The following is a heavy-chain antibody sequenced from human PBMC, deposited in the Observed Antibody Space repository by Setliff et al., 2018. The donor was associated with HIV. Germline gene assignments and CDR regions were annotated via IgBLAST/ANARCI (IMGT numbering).Heavy chain of an antibody. CDR2: IKSNSGDT. J-gene: IGHJ4*02. D-gene: IGHD5-18*01. V-gene: IGHV1-2*02. Sequence: ASVKVSCKASGYTFIGYYMHWVRQAPGQGLEWMGWIKSNSGDTNYARKFQGRVTMTRDTSISTAYMELNRRSSDDTAVYYCARGSGLLTAPLNYWGQGTLVTVSS. CDR3: ARGSGLLTAPLNY. CDR1: GYTFIGYY.